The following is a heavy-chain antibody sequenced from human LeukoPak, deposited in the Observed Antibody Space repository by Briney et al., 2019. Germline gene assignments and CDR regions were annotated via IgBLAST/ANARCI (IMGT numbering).Heavy chain of an antibody. CDR2: INPNSGGT. Sequence: ASVKVSCKASGYTFTGYYMHWVRQAPGQGLEWMGWINPNSGGTNYAQKFQGRVTMTRDTSISTAYMELSRLRSDDTAVYYCARAPDYGDYGWFDPWGQGTLVTVSS. J-gene: IGHJ5*02. CDR3: ARAPDYGDYGWFDP. V-gene: IGHV1-2*02. D-gene: IGHD4-17*01. CDR1: GYTFTGYY.